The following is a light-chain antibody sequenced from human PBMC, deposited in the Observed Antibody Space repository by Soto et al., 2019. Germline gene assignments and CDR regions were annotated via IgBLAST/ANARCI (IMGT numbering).Light chain of an antibody. CDR2: SNN. CDR3: AAWDDSLV. V-gene: IGLV1-44*01. CDR1: SSNIGSNT. Sequence: QSVLTQPPSASGTPGQRVTISCSGSSSNIGSNTVNWYQQLPGTAPKLLIYSNNQRPSGVPDRFSGSKSGTSASLAISGLQFEDEADYYCAAWDDSLVFGGGTKVTVL. J-gene: IGLJ2*01.